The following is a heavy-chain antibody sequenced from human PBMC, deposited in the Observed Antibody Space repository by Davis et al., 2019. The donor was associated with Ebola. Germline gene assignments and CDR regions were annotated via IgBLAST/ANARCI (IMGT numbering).Heavy chain of an antibody. J-gene: IGHJ6*02. CDR1: GGSISSGGYY. CDR2: IYYSGST. V-gene: IGHV4-31*11. D-gene: IGHD2-2*01. Sequence: PSETLSLTCAVSGGSISSGGYYWSWIRQHPGKGLEWIGYIYYSGSTYYNPSLKSRVTISVDTSKNQFSLKLSSVTAADTAVYYCARDGGVPAAMIHYYYGMDVWGQGTTVTVSS. CDR3: ARDGGVPAAMIHYYYGMDV.